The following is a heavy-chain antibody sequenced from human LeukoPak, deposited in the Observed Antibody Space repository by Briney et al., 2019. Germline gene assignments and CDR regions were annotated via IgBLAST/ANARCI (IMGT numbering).Heavy chain of an antibody. CDR2: INHSGST. CDR3: ARGRSGSYYVGNWFDP. Sequence: SETLSLTCAVYGGSLSGYYWSWIRQPPGKGLEWIGEINHSGSTNYNPSLKSRVTISVGTSKNQFSLKLSSVTAADTAVYYCARGRSGSYYVGNWFDPWGQGTLVTVSS. D-gene: IGHD1-26*01. V-gene: IGHV4-34*01. J-gene: IGHJ5*02. CDR1: GGSLSGYY.